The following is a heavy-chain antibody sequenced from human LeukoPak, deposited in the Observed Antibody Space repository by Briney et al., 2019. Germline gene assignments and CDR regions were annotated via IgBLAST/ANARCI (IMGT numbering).Heavy chain of an antibody. J-gene: IGHJ4*02. V-gene: IGHV4-38-2*01. D-gene: IGHD3-10*01. CDR2: IYHSGST. CDR3: ARSDMVSYYFDY. Sequence: SETLSLTCAVSGYSISSGYYWGWIRQPPGKGLEWIGSIYHSGSTLYNPSLKSRVTISVDTSKNQFSLKLSSVTAADTAVYYCARSDMVSYYFDYWGQGTPVTVSS. CDR1: GYSISSGYY.